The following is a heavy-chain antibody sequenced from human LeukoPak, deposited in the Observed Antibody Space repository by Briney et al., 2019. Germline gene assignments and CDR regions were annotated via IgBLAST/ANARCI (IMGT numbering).Heavy chain of an antibody. CDR1: GVSISSYY. V-gene: IGHV4-59*01. D-gene: IGHD6-13*01. J-gene: IGHJ4*02. Sequence: PSETLSLTCTVSGVSISSYYWSWIRQPPGKGLEWIGYIYYSGSTNYNPSLKSRVTISVDTSKNQFSLKLSSVTAADTAVYYCARCIAAASGDYFDYWGQGTLVTVSS. CDR3: ARCIAAASGDYFDY. CDR2: IYYSGST.